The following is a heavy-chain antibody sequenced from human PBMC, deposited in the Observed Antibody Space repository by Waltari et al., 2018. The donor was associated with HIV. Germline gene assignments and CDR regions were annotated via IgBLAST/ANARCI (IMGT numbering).Heavy chain of an antibody. V-gene: IGHV3-15*01. CDR1: GFTFSNAW. CDR3: TSARRGLNRYFGMDV. J-gene: IGHJ6*02. Sequence: EVQLVESGGGLVKPGGSLRISCASSGFTFSNAWRIWVRQAPGKGLEWVGRIKSKTDGGTRDYAGPVKGRFTISRDDSNNTLYLQMNSLKTEDTGLYYCTSARRGLNRYFGMDVWGQGTSVTVSS. D-gene: IGHD3-16*02. CDR2: IKSKTDGGTR.